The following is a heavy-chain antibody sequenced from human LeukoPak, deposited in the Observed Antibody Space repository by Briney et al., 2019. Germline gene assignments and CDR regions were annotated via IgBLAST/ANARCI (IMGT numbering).Heavy chain of an antibody. CDR1: GFTFSSYG. CDR2: IRYDGSNK. D-gene: IGHD6-13*01. J-gene: IGHJ4*02. V-gene: IGHV3-30*02. Sequence: PGGSLRLSCAASGFTFSSYGMHWVRQAPGKGLEWVAFIRYDGSNKYYADSVKGRFTISRDNSKNTLYLQMNSLRAEDTAVYYCAKDSYSSSWWSYFDYWGRGTLVTVSS. CDR3: AKDSYSSSWWSYFDY.